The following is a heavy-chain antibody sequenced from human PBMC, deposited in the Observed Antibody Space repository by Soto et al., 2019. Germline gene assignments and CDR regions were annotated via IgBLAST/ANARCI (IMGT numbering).Heavy chain of an antibody. Sequence: SGPTLVNPTETLTLTCTVSGFSLSNARMGVSWIRQPPGKALEWLAHIFSNDEKSYSTSLKSRLTISKDTSKSQVVLTMTNMDPVDTATYYCARIGGAVDAYYYYYGMDVWGQGTTVTVSS. CDR2: IFSNDEK. D-gene: IGHD6-19*01. CDR1: GFSLSNARMG. J-gene: IGHJ6*02. V-gene: IGHV2-26*01. CDR3: ARIGGAVDAYYYYYGMDV.